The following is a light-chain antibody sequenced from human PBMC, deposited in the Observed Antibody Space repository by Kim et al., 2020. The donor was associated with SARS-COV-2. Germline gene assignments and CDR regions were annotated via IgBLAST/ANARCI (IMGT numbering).Light chain of an antibody. CDR3: QQYDNLPRT. Sequence: SAAVGDRVTITCQASQDISNYLKWYQQKPRKAPKLLIYDASNLETGVPSRFSGSGSGTDFTFTISSLQPEDIASYYCQQYDNLPRTFGQGTKLEI. V-gene: IGKV1-33*01. J-gene: IGKJ2*01. CDR1: QDISNY. CDR2: DAS.